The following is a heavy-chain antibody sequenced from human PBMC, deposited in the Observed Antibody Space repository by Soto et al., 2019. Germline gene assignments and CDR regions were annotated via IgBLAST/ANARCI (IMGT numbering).Heavy chain of an antibody. D-gene: IGHD3-3*01. J-gene: IGHJ6*02. V-gene: IGHV1-8*01. CDR2: MDPNSGST. CDR1: GYTFTSYD. Sequence: ASVKVSCKASGYTFTSYDINWVRQAPGQGLEWLGWMDPNSGSTGYAQNFQGRVTMTRNISINTAHMELSSLRSEDTAVYYCTRERKFDFWRKGLDVWGQGTTVTVSS. CDR3: TRERKFDFWRKGLDV.